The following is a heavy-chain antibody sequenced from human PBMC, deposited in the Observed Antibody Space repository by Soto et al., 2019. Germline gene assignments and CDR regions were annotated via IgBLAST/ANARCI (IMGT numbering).Heavy chain of an antibody. CDR3: AMRGYPSLYYGMDV. J-gene: IGHJ6*02. CDR1: GGALSSYA. V-gene: IGHV1-69*13. D-gene: IGHD5-12*01. Sequence: ASVKVCCKAPGGALSSYAMRWLRQAPGQGLEWMGWISPIFGTANYAQKLQGRVTITADESTSTAYMELSSLRSEDTAVYYCAMRGYPSLYYGMDVWGQGPTVTAP. CDR2: ISPIFGTA.